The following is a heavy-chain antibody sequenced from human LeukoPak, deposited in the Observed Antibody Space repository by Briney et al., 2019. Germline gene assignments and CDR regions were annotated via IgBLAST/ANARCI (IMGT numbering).Heavy chain of an antibody. V-gene: IGHV3-23*01. CDR2: ISGSGGTT. Sequence: GGSLRLSCAASGFTFSSYAMSXXRQAPGKGXXXXXAISGSGGTTYYADSVKGRFTISRDNSKNALYLQMNSLRAEDTAVYYCAKLSSGWYTAAADYWGQGTLVTVSS. J-gene: IGHJ4*02. CDR3: AKLSSGWYTAAADY. D-gene: IGHD6-19*01. CDR1: GFTFSSYA.